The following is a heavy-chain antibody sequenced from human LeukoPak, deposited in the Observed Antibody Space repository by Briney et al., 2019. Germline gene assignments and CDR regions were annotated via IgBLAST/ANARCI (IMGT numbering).Heavy chain of an antibody. V-gene: IGHV3-23*01. J-gene: IGHJ4*02. CDR3: ARDVNAGAEYVSDY. Sequence: GGSLRLSCAASGFTFSSYAMTWVRQAPGKGLEGVSVISGSGGSTYYEDSVKGRFTISRDNSKNTLYLQMNSLRAEDTAVYYCARDVNAGAEYVSDYWGQGTLVTVSS. CDR2: ISGSGGST. CDR1: GFTFSSYA. D-gene: IGHD1-26*01.